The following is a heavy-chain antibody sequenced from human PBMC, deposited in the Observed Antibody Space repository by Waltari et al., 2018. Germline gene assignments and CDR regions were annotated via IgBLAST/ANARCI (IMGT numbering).Heavy chain of an antibody. J-gene: IGHJ6*03. CDR3: AAGDYYYYYYMDV. Sequence: EVQLVETGGGLIQPGGSLRLSCAASGFTVSSNYMSWVRQAPGKGLEGVPVIYSGGSTYYADSVKGRFTISRDNSKNTLYLQMNSLRAEDTAVYYCAAGDYYYYYYMDVWGKGTTVTVSS. CDR2: IYSGGST. V-gene: IGHV3-53*02. CDR1: GFTVSSNY. D-gene: IGHD3-16*01.